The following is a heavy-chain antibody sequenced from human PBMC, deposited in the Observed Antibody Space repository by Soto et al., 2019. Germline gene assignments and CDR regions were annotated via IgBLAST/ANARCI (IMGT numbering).Heavy chain of an antibody. CDR1: GFTFDDYA. V-gene: IGHV3-9*01. CDR3: ARDLGYGHYSIDS. CDR2: ISWNGGSI. J-gene: IGHJ4*02. Sequence: GGSLRLSCAASGFTFDDYAMHWVRHVPGKGLEWVSRISWNGGSIGYADSVKGRFTISRDNAKNSLYLQMNSLRAEDTAVYYCARDLGYGHYSIDSWGRGT. D-gene: IGHD4-17*01.